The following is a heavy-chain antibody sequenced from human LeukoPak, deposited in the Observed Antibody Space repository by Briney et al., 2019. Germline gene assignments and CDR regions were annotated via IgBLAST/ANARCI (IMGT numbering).Heavy chain of an antibody. J-gene: IGHJ4*02. V-gene: IGHV3-30*18. Sequence: GESLKISCAASGFTFSNYGMHWVRQAPGKGLEWVAFISYDGSNKYYADSVKGRFNISRDSSKNTLYLQMNSLRAEDTAVYYCAKDIRGYSYGYVDYWGQGTLVTVSS. CDR2: ISYDGSNK. D-gene: IGHD5-18*01. CDR1: GFTFSNYG. CDR3: AKDIRGYSYGYVDY.